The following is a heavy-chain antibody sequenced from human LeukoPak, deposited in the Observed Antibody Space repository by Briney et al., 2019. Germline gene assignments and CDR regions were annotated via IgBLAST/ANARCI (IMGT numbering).Heavy chain of an antibody. CDR1: GGSIISYY. D-gene: IGHD1-26*01. CDR2: SSSSGST. Sequence: SETLSLTCTVSGGSIISYYWTWIRQPAGKGLEWIGRSSSSGSTDYNPSLKSRVTMTVDRSKNQFSLKLSSVTAADTAVYYCAREGRGSTQGYWGQGTLVTVSS. J-gene: IGHJ4*02. CDR3: AREGRGSTQGY. V-gene: IGHV4-4*07.